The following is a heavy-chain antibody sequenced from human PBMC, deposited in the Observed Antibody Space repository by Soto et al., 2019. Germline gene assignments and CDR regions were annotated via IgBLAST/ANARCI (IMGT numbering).Heavy chain of an antibody. CDR1: GFTFSSYA. CDR2: ISYDGSNK. CDR3: AREGAVVAAIGHYYYGMDV. Sequence: GGSLRLSCAASGFTFSSYAMHWVRQAPGKGLEWVAVISYDGSNKYYADSVKGRFTISRDNSKNTLYLQMNSLRAEDTAVYYCAREGAVVAAIGHYYYGMDVWGQGTAVTVSS. V-gene: IGHV3-30-3*01. D-gene: IGHD2-15*01. J-gene: IGHJ6*02.